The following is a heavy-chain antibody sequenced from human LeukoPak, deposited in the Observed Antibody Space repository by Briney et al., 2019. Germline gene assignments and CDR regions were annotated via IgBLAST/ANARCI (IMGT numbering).Heavy chain of an antibody. CDR1: GDSVSSNSAT. V-gene: IGHV6-1*01. CDR3: AREGSDGYLFDY. J-gene: IGHJ4*02. D-gene: IGHD3-16*01. CDR2: TYYRSKWYN. Sequence: KSSQTLSLTCAISGDSVSSNSATWDWNRQSPSRGLEWLGRTYYRSKWYNDYAVSVKSRVTINPDTSKNQFSLQLNSVTPEDTAVYYCAREGSDGYLFDYWGQGSLVIVSS.